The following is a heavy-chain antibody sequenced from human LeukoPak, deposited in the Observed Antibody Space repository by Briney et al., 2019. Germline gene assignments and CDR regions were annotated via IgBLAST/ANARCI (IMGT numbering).Heavy chain of an antibody. CDR2: IWYDGSNQ. V-gene: IGHV3-33*01. CDR3: ARDRQSGSYFDY. D-gene: IGHD1-26*01. J-gene: IGHJ4*02. Sequence: GGSLRLSCVASKFTFSKFGMHWVRQAPGKGLEWLAFIWYDGSNQDYADTVKGRFTISRDNSKSTVYLQMNSLRAEDTAVYYCARDRQSGSYFDYWDQGTLVTVSS. CDR1: KFTFSKFG.